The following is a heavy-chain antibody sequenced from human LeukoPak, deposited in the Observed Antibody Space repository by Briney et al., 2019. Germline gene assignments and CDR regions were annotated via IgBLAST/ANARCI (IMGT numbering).Heavy chain of an antibody. V-gene: IGHV3-33*01. Sequence: GXXLRLSCAASGXTFSSYGMHWVRQAPGKGLEWVAVIWYDGSNKYYADSVKGRFTISRGNSKNTLYMQMNSLRAEDTAVYYCARDRYGDQGSYYYGMDVWGQGTTVTVSS. CDR1: GXTFSSYG. D-gene: IGHD4-17*01. J-gene: IGHJ6*02. CDR2: IWYDGSNK. CDR3: ARDRYGDQGSYYYGMDV.